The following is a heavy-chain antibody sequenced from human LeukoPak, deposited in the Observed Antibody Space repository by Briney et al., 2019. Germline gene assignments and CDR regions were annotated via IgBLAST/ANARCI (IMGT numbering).Heavy chain of an antibody. V-gene: IGHV3-23*01. J-gene: IGHJ4*02. CDR3: TKADGSGTYYTRPSDY. D-gene: IGHD3-10*01. CDR2: ISGSAINT. CDR1: GFTFSNYA. Sequence: GGSLRLSCAASGFTFSNYAMNWVRQAPGKGLEWVSGISGSAINTYYADSVKGRFTISRGNSQNTLYLQMSSLRAEDSAVYYCTKADGSGTYYTRPSDYWGQGTLVTVSS.